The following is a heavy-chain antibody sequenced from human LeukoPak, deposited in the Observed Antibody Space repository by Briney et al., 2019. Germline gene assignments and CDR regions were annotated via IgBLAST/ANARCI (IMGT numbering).Heavy chain of an antibody. Sequence: GASVEVSCKASGYTFTSYYMHWVRQAPGQGLEWMGIINPSGGSTSYAQKFQGRVTMTRDTSTSTVYMELSSLRSEDTAVYYCARLMVRGVSPCGMDVWGQGTTVTVSS. CDR2: INPSGGST. CDR3: ARLMVRGVSPCGMDV. V-gene: IGHV1-46*01. D-gene: IGHD3-10*01. J-gene: IGHJ6*02. CDR1: GYTFTSYY.